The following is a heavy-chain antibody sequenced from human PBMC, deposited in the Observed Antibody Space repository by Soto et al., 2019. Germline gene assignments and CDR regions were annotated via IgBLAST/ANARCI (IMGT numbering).Heavy chain of an antibody. Sequence: ASVKVSCKASGYTFTSYGISWVRQAPGQGLEWMGWISAYNGNTNYAQKLQGRVTMTRDTSTSTVYMELSSLRSEDTAVYYCARDLVSDTAMTNSENFDYWGQGTLVTVSS. CDR2: ISAYNGNT. CDR3: ARDLVSDTAMTNSENFDY. CDR1: GYTFTSYG. J-gene: IGHJ4*02. V-gene: IGHV1-18*01. D-gene: IGHD5-18*01.